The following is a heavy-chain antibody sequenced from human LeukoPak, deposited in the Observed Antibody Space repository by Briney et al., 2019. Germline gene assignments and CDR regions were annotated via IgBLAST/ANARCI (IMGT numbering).Heavy chain of an antibody. CDR2: ISSNGGST. CDR3: VKGSGWSY. Sequence: TGGSLRLSCAASGFTFSSYAMSWVRQAPGKGLEWVSAISSNGGSTYYADSVKGRFTISRDNSKNTLYLQMSSLRAEDTAVYYCVKGSGWSYWGQGTLVTVSS. D-gene: IGHD6-19*01. J-gene: IGHJ4*02. CDR1: GFTFSSYA. V-gene: IGHV3-64D*06.